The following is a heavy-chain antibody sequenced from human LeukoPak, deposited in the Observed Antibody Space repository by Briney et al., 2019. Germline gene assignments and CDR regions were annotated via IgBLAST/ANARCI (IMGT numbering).Heavy chain of an antibody. CDR1: GFTFSSYG. V-gene: IGHV3-30*18. J-gene: IGHJ5*02. Sequence: PGGSLRLACAASGFTFSSYGMHWVRQAPGKGLEWVAVIAYHGNVDYYADSVKGRFTISRDNSKNTLFLQMNSLRPEDTALYYCTKEGPGSGRRFSGRFGRWGQGTLVTVAS. CDR3: TKEGPGSGRRFSGRFGR. D-gene: IGHD3-10*01. CDR2: IAYHGNVD.